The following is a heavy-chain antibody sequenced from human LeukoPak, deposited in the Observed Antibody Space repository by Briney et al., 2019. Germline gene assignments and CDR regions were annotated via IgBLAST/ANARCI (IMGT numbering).Heavy chain of an antibody. CDR2: IYYSGST. V-gene: IGHV4-59*01. Sequence: PSETLSLTCTVSGGSISSYYWSWIRQPPGKGLEWSGFIYYSGSTNYNPSLKSRVTISVDTSKNQFSLKLTSVSAADTAVYYCARHRGPTTEVTRDFDYWGQGTLVTVSS. CDR3: ARHRGPTTEVTRDFDY. CDR1: GGSISSYY. J-gene: IGHJ4*02. D-gene: IGHD4-23*01.